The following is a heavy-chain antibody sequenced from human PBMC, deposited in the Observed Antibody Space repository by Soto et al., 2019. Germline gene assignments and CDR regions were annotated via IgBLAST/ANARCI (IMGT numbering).Heavy chain of an antibody. CDR2: ISYSGST. D-gene: IGHD4-17*01. CDR1: GGSISSDSYY. CDR3: ARRYGDCFDF. Sequence: SETLSLTCTVSGGSISSDSYYWGWIRQSPEKGLEWIASISYSGSTNYNPSLKSRVTISVGTSKNQFSLKLSSVTAADTAVYYCARRYGDCFDFWGQGTLVTSPQ. J-gene: IGHJ4*02. V-gene: IGHV4-39*07.